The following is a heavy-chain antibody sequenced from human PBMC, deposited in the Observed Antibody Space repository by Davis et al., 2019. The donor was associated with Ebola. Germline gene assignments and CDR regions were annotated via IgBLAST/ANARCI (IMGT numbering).Heavy chain of an antibody. V-gene: IGHV1-18*01. CDR2: ISAYNGNT. D-gene: IGHD6-13*01. CDR1: GYTFTSYG. CDR3: AKEPAAGFQYYFDY. Sequence: ASVKVSCKASGYTFTSYGISWVRQAPGQGLEWMGWISAYNGNTNYAQKLQGRVTMTTDTSTSTAYMELRSLRSDDTAVYYCAKEPAAGFQYYFDYWGQGTLVTVSS. J-gene: IGHJ4*02.